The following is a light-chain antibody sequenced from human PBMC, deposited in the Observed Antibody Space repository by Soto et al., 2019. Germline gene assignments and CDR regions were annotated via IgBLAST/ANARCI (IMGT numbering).Light chain of an antibody. CDR3: SAWDNSLNGYV. CDR1: SSDVGGYNY. Sequence: QSALTQPRSVSGSPGQSVTISCTGTSSDVGGYNYVSWYQQHPGKAPKLMIYDVTKRPSGVPDRFSGSKSGNTASLAISGLQSEDEADYYCSAWDNSLNGYVLGPGTKLTVL. CDR2: DVT. J-gene: IGLJ1*01. V-gene: IGLV2-11*01.